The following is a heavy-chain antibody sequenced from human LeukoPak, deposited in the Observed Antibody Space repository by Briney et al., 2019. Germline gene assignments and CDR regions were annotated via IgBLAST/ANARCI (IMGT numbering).Heavy chain of an antibody. CDR2: ISSSSSYI. CDR3: ARDLAPNYYDSSGSPAPLDY. Sequence: GGSLRLSCAASGFTFSSYSMNWVRQAPGKGLEWVSSISSSSSYIYYADSVKGRFTISRDNAKNSLYLQMNSLRAEDTAVYYCARDLAPNYYDSSGSPAPLDYWGQGTLVTVSS. V-gene: IGHV3-21*01. J-gene: IGHJ4*02. D-gene: IGHD3-22*01. CDR1: GFTFSSYS.